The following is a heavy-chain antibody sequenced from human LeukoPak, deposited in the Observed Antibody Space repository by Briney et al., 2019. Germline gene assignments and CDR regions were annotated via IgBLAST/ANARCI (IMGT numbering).Heavy chain of an antibody. CDR1: GDSVSSSSAA. Sequence: SQTLSLTCALSGDSVSSSSAAWAWIRQSPSGGLEWLGRTYYRSKWYNDYALFVRSRITINPDTSKNQFSLQLNSVTPEDTAVYFCARGNTVTGYYFDYWGQGTLVTVSS. CDR3: ARGNTVTGYYFDY. CDR2: TYYRSKWYN. J-gene: IGHJ4*02. D-gene: IGHD4-11*01. V-gene: IGHV6-1*01.